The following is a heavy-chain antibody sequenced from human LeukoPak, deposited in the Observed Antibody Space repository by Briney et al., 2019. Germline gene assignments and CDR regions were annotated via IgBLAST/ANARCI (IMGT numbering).Heavy chain of an antibody. V-gene: IGHV3-30-3*01. CDR2: ISYDGSNE. CDR1: GFTLSIYP. J-gene: IGHJ4*02. CDR3: ARDQEGDY. Sequence: GGSLRLSCAVSGFTLSIYPMHWVRQAPGKGLEWVAIISYDGSNEYYTSSVKGRFTISRDNSKNTLYLQMNSLRPEDTAMYYCARDQEGDYWGQGTLVTVSS.